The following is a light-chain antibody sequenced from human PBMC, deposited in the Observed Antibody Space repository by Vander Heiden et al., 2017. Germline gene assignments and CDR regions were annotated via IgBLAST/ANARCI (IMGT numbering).Light chain of an antibody. CDR1: QSLLHSNEYNY. J-gene: IGKJ4*01. CDR3: MQAQQTPYT. CDR2: WGS. V-gene: IGKV2-28*01. Sequence: DIVMTQSPLSLPVTPREPASLPCRSSQSLLHSNEYNYLDWYLQKAGQSPQLLIYWGSNRASGVPDRFSGSGSGTDFTLKISRVEAEDVGVYYCMQAQQTPYTFGGGTKVEIK.